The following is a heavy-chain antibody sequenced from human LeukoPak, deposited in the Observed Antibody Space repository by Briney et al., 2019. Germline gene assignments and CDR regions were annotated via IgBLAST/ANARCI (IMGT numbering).Heavy chain of an antibody. V-gene: IGHV4-59*11. CDR3: ARGLSYYYYYGMDV. Sequence: SETLSLTCTVSGGSISSHYWSWIRQPPGKGLEWIGYIYYSGSTNYNPSLKSRVTISVDTSKNQFSLKLSSVTAADTAVYYCARGLSYYYYYGMDVWGQGTTVTVSS. CDR2: IYYSGST. J-gene: IGHJ6*02. D-gene: IGHD3-16*01. CDR1: GGSISSHY.